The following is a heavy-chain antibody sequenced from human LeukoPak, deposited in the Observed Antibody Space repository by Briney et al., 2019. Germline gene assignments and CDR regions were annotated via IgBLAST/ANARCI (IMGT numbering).Heavy chain of an antibody. CDR2: INQDGNEK. D-gene: IGHD1-1*01. Sequence: GGSLRLSCAASGFTFRAYWMSWVRQAPGKGLEWMANINQDGNEKDYVDSVKGRFTISRDNARNSLYLQMNTLRAEDTAVYFCVRLRYTYGKNFDYWGQGALVTVSS. V-gene: IGHV3-7*01. CDR3: VRLRYTYGKNFDY. J-gene: IGHJ4*02. CDR1: GFTFRAYW.